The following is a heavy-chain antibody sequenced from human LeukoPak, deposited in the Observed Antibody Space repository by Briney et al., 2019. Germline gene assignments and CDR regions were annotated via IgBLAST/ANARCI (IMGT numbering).Heavy chain of an antibody. CDR3: AKRGPIYSSSPGNYFDY. CDR1: GFTFSSYA. D-gene: IGHD6-6*01. CDR2: ISGSGGST. J-gene: IGHJ4*02. Sequence: LSGGSLRLSCAASGFTFSSYAMSWVRRAPGKGLEWVSAISGSGGSTYYADSVKGRFTISRDNSKNTLYLQMNSLRAEDTAVYYCAKRGPIYSSSPGNYFDYWGQGTLVTVSS. V-gene: IGHV3-23*01.